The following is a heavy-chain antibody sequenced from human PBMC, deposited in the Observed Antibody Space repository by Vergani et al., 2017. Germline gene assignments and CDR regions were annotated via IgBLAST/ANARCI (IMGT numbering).Heavy chain of an antibody. CDR1: GYTFTSYD. D-gene: IGHD6-19*01. J-gene: IGHJ4*02. V-gene: IGHV1-8*01. CDR3: ARDGFSSGWYYFDY. Sequence: QVQLVQSGAEVQKPGASVKVSCKASGYTFTSYDINWVRQATGQGLEWMGWMNPNSGNTGYAQKFQGRVTMTRNTSISTAYMELSSLRSEDTAVYYCARDGFSSGWYYFDYWGQGTLVTVSS. CDR2: MNPNSGNT.